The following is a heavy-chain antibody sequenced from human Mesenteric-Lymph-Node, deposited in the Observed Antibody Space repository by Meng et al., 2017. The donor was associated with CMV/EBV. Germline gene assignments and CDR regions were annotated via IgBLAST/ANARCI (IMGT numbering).Heavy chain of an antibody. J-gene: IGHJ4*02. CDR1: GFTFSSYA. D-gene: IGHD3-10*01. CDR2: ISYDGSNK. Sequence: GESLKISCAASGFTFSSYAMHWVRQAPGKGLEWVAVISYDGSNKDYADSVKGRFTISRDNTKNSLYLQMNSLRGEDTAVYYCGAFTMVRGIGVWGQGTLVTVSS. CDR3: GAFTMVRGIGV. V-gene: IGHV3-30-3*01.